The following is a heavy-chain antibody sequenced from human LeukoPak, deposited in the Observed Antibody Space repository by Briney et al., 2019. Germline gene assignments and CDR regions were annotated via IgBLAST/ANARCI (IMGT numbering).Heavy chain of an antibody. J-gene: IGHJ3*02. V-gene: IGHV3-11*01. D-gene: IGHD3-22*01. CDR1: GFTVSSNY. CDR3: AKGNSSGYYSQEAFDI. Sequence: GGSLRLSCAASGFTVSSNYMSWVRQAPGKGLEWVSYITSSGDTIYYADSVKGRFTISRDNAKNSVYLQMNSLRAEDMALYYCAKGNSSGYYSQEAFDIWGQGTMVTVSS. CDR2: ITSSGDTI.